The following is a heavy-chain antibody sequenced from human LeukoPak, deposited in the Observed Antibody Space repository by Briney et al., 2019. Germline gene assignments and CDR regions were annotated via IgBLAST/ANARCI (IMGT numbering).Heavy chain of an antibody. Sequence: SETLSLTCTVSGGSISSYYWSWIRQPPGKGLEWIGYIYYSGSTNYNPSLKSRVTISVDTSKNQFSLKLSSVTAADTAVYYCARQSRVQLWTSYWYFDLWGRGTLVTVSS. D-gene: IGHD5-18*01. CDR2: IYYSGST. CDR3: ARQSRVQLWTSYWYFDL. V-gene: IGHV4-59*08. CDR1: GGSISSYY. J-gene: IGHJ2*01.